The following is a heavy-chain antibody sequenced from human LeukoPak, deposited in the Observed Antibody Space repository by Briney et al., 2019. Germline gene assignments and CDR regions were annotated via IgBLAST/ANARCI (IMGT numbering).Heavy chain of an antibody. CDR1: GFTFDDYG. CDR3: ARGYSGSYYLLDF. V-gene: IGHV3-20*04. D-gene: IGHD1-26*01. CDR2: INWNGGST. Sequence: GRSLRLSCAGSGFTFDDYGMSWVRQAPGKGLEWVSGINWNGGSTGYADSVKGRFTISRDNAKNSLYLQMNSLRAEDTALYYCARGYSGSYYLLDFWGQGTLVTVSS. J-gene: IGHJ4*02.